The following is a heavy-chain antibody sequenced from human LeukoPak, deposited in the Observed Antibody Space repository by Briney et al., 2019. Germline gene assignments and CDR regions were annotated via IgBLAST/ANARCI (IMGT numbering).Heavy chain of an antibody. Sequence: SETLSLTCTVSGGSISSYYWSWIRQPAGKGLEWIGRIYTSGSTNYNPSLKSRVTMSVDTSKNQFSLKLSSVTAADTAVYYCARDLRTYSSSFSYYYYMDVWGKGTTVTVPS. CDR2: IYTSGST. D-gene: IGHD6-6*01. CDR3: ARDLRTYSSSFSYYYYMDV. CDR1: GGSISSYY. V-gene: IGHV4-4*07. J-gene: IGHJ6*03.